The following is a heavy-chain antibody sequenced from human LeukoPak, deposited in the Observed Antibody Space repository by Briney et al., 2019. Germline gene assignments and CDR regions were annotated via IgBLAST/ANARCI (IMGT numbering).Heavy chain of an antibody. CDR2: ISSSSTI. V-gene: IGHV3-48*01. CDR3: ARDSDTAMVPFDY. CDR1: GFTFSSYS. Sequence: GGSLRLSCAASGFTFSSYSMTWVRQAPGKGLEWVSYISSSSTIYYADSVKGRFTISRDNAKNSLYLQMNSLRAEDTAAYYCARDSDTAMVPFDYWGQGTLVTVSS. D-gene: IGHD5-18*01. J-gene: IGHJ4*02.